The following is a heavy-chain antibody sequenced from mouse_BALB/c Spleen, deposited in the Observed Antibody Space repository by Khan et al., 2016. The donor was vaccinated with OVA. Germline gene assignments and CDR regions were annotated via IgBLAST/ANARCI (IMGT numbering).Heavy chain of an antibody. J-gene: IGHJ4*01. V-gene: IGHV2-6-5*01. CDR3: AKGVWSYYYALDY. CDR2: IWGGGGT. Sequence: QVQLKESGPGLVAPSQSLSITCTVSGFSLTDYGVSWIRQPPGKGLEWLGVIWGGGGTYYNSALKSRLSISKDNSKSQVFLKMCSLQTDDTAMYYGAKGVWSYYYALDYWGQGTSVTVSS. CDR1: GFSLTDYG.